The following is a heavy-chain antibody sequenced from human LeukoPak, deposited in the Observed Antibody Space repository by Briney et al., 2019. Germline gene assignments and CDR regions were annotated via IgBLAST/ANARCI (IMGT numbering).Heavy chain of an antibody. V-gene: IGHV3-11*01. Sequence: GGFLRLSCAASGFTFSDYYMSWIRQAPGKGLEWVSYISSSGSTIYYADSVKGRFTISRDNAKNSLYLQMNSLRAEDTAVYYCARAKYQLLQRYYYYYMDVWGKGTTVTVSS. CDR2: ISSSGSTI. J-gene: IGHJ6*03. CDR1: GFTFSDYY. CDR3: ARAKYQLLQRYYYYYMDV. D-gene: IGHD2-2*01.